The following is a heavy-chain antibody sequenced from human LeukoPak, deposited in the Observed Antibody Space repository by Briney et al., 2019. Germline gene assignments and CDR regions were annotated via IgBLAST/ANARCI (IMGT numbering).Heavy chain of an antibody. CDR2: INTNTGNP. CDR3: GRDPKLGIRGYTYGYIDY. J-gene: IGHJ4*02. CDR1: GYTFNNHD. D-gene: IGHD5-18*01. V-gene: IGHV7-4-1*02. Sequence: ASVKVSCKASGYTFNNHDINWVRQAPGQGLEWMGWINTNTGNPTYAQGFTGRYVFSLDTSVNTAYLQISGLKADDTAVYYCGRDPKLGIRGYTYGYIDYWGQGTLVTVSS.